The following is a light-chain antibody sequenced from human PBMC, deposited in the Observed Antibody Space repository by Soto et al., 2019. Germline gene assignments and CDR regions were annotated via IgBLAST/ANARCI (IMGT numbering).Light chain of an antibody. CDR2: DNN. V-gene: IGLV1-44*01. J-gene: IGLJ2*01. Sequence: QSVLTQPPSTSGTPGQRVTISCSGSSSNIGSNPVNWYQQLPGTAPKLLIYDNNQRPSGVPDRFSGSKAGTSASLAISGLQYEDEADYYCAAWDDSLNESVIFGGGTKLTVL. CDR3: AAWDDSLNESVI. CDR1: SSNIGSNP.